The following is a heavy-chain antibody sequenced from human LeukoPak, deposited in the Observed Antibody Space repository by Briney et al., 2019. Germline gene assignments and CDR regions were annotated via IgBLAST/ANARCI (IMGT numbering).Heavy chain of an antibody. CDR2: INPNSGGT. D-gene: IGHD5-18*01. CDR1: GYTFTGYY. Sequence: GAPVKVSCKASGYTFTGYYMHWVRQAPGQGLEWMGWINPNSGGTNYAQKFQGWVTMTRDTSISTAYMELSRLRSDDTAVYYCARSGYSYGYYFDYWGQGTQVTVSS. V-gene: IGHV1-2*04. J-gene: IGHJ4*02. CDR3: ARSGYSYGYYFDY.